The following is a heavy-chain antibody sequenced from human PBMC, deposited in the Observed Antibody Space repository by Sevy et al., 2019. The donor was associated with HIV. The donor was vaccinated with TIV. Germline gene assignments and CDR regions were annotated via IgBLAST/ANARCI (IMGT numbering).Heavy chain of an antibody. D-gene: IGHD6-19*01. J-gene: IGHJ4*02. CDR3: ARDRGSGWYSDFDY. V-gene: IGHV1-2*02. CDR2: INPNSGDT. Sequence: ASVKVSCKASGYSFTAYHIHWVRQAPGQGLEWMGWINPNSGDTNYAQKFQGRVTMTRDTSISTAFMELSRLRSDDTAVYYCARDRGSGWYSDFDYWGQGTLVTVSS. CDR1: GYSFTAYH.